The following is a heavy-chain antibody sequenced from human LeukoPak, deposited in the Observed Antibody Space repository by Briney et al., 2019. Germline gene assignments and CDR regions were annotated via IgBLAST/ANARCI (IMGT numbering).Heavy chain of an antibody. CDR3: AKDGDCHGNTGFYWFDY. CDR2: ISYDGSDP. Sequence: GTSLRLSCAGSGLTFSNYGMHWVRQVPGKGLEWVAVISYDGSDPYYIDSVKGRFTISRDNSQNTVYLQMNSLRPEDTAVYTCAKDGDCHGNTGFYWFDYWGQGTLVTVSS. D-gene: IGHD3-22*01. J-gene: IGHJ4*02. CDR1: GLTFSNYG. V-gene: IGHV3-30*18.